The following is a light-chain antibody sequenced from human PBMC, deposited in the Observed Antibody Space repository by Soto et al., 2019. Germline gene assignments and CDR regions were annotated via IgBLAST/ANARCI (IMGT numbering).Light chain of an antibody. CDR2: SNN. J-gene: IGLJ2*01. V-gene: IGLV1-44*01. CDR3: ASWDDSMGGRVV. CDR1: RSNIGSNT. Sequence: QAVLTQPPSASGTPGQRVTISCSGSRSNIGSNTVDWYQQLPGMAPRLLIYSNNVRPSGVPDRFSGSMSGTSASLAISGLQSEDEADYYCASWDDSMGGRVVFGGGTKLTVL.